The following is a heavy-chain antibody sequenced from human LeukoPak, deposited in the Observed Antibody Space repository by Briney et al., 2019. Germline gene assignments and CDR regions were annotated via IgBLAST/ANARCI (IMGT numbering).Heavy chain of an antibody. D-gene: IGHD4-17*01. CDR1: GGSISGYY. CDR3: ARMGELTTVTTAAFDI. Sequence: SETLSLTCTVSGGSISGYYRSWIRQPPGKGLEWIGYIYYSGSTNYNPSLKSRVTISVDTSKNQFSLKLSSVTAADTAVYYCARMGELTTVTTAAFDIWGQGTMVTVSS. V-gene: IGHV4-59*01. CDR2: IYYSGST. J-gene: IGHJ3*02.